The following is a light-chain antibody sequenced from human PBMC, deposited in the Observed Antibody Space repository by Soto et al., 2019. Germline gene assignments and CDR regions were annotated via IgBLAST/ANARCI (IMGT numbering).Light chain of an antibody. CDR2: DAS. CDR1: QSVSSY. J-gene: IGKJ1*01. Sequence: EIVLIQVPATPSLYKGERATLSCRASQSVSSYLAWYQQKPGQAPRLLIYDASNRATGIPARFSGSGSGTDFTLTISSLEPEDFAVSYCQPRSNWPGTLGQGTKVAIK. CDR3: QPRSNWPGT. V-gene: IGKV3-11*01.